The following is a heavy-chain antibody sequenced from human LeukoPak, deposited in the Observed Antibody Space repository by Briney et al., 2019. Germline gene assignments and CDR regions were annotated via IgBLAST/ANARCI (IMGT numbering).Heavy chain of an antibody. CDR2: ISGSGGST. CDR3: AKDLSSYYYGSGGYW. CDR1: GFTFSSYA. D-gene: IGHD3-10*01. V-gene: IGHV3-23*01. Sequence: GGSLRLSCAASGFTFSSYAMSWVRQAPGKGLEWVSAISGSGGSTYYADSVKGRFTISRDNSKNTLYLQMNSLRAEDTTVYYCAKDLSSYYYGSGGYWWGQGTLVTVSS. J-gene: IGHJ4*02.